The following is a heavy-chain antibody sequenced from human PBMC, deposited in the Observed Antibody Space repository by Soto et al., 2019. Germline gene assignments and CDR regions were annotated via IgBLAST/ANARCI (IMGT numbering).Heavy chain of an antibody. CDR2: ISGSGGST. CDR3: ARYQLKGMDV. V-gene: IGHV3-23*01. Sequence: EVQLLESGGGLVQPGGSLRLSCAASGFTFNSYAMSWVRQAPGKGLEWVSGISGSGGSTYYADSVKGRFTISRDNSKNTLYLQRNSLRAEDTAVYYCARYQLKGMDVWGQGTTVTVSS. D-gene: IGHD2-2*01. J-gene: IGHJ6*02. CDR1: GFTFNSYA.